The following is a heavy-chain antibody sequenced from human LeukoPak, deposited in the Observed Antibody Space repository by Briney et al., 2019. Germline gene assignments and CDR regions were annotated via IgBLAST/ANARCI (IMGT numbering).Heavy chain of an antibody. V-gene: IGHV3-69-1*01. CDR3: ARIRGSTLPISYMDV. J-gene: IGHJ6*03. CDR2: ISVSGTI. CDR1: GLTFHDYA. D-gene: IGHD6-13*01. Sequence: GGSLRLSCAISGLTFHDYAMTWVRQAPGKGLEWLSYISVSGTIHADFVMGRVTVSRDNAKNSLYLQMNSLRAEDTAVYYCARIRGSTLPISYMDVWGKGTTVTVSS.